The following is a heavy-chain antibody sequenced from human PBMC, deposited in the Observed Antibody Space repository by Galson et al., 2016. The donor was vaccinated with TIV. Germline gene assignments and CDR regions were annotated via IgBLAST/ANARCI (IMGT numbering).Heavy chain of an antibody. J-gene: IGHJ3*01. Sequence: LSLTCTVSGGSISSGGYYWSWIRHHPGKGLEWIATIYYTGSTYYNPSLRSRVSISMDTPKNQFSLKLTSVTAADTAVYYCARRTHYDSSGYSDAFDVWGQGTMVPVSS. CDR2: IYYTGST. CDR1: GGSISSGGYY. CDR3: ARRTHYDSSGYSDAFDV. V-gene: IGHV4-39*01. D-gene: IGHD3-22*01.